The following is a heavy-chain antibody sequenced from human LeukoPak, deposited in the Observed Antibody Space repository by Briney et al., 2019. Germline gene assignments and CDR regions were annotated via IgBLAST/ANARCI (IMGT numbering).Heavy chain of an antibody. V-gene: IGHV3-21*01. J-gene: IGHJ6*03. Sequence: GGSLRLSCAASGFTFSNYGMNWVRQAPGKGLEWVSSISSSSTYRYYADSVKGRFTISRDNAKNSLYLQMNSMRAEDTAVYYCAKSSGWNYYYYYMDVWGKGTTVIASS. CDR3: AKSSGWNYYYYYMDV. D-gene: IGHD6-19*01. CDR1: GFTFSNYG. CDR2: ISSSSTYR.